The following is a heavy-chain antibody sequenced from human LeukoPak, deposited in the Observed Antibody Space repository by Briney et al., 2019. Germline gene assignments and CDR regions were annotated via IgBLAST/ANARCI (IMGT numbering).Heavy chain of an antibody. D-gene: IGHD6-6*01. CDR2: IIPIFGTA. CDR1: GGTFSSYA. Sequence: ASVKVSCKASGGTFSSYAISWVRQAPGQGLEWMGGIIPIFGTANYAQKFQGRVTITTDESTSTAYVELSSLRSEDTAVYYCARAPHNEYSSSSGYFDYWGQGTLVTVSS. V-gene: IGHV1-69*05. J-gene: IGHJ4*02. CDR3: ARAPHNEYSSSSGYFDY.